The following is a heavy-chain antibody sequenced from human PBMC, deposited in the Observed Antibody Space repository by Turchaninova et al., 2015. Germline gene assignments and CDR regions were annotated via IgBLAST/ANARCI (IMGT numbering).Heavy chain of an antibody. CDR1: GDSISSGDSY. CDR3: ARGPGEYDTSGYYLPEYFQC. Sequence: QVQLQESGPGLVKPSQTLSLTCTVSGDSISSGDSYWCRIRPPPGKGLEWIGYIYYSGTTSYNPSLKSRVTISVDTSKNHFSLKLSSVTAADTAVYYCARGPGEYDTSGYYLPEYFQCWGQGTLVTVSS. CDR2: IYYSGTT. V-gene: IGHV4-30-4*08. D-gene: IGHD3-22*01. J-gene: IGHJ1*01.